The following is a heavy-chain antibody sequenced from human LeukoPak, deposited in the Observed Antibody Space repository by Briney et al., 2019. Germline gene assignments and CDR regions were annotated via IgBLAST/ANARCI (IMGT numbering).Heavy chain of an antibody. CDR3: AKVGTISWYMDY. Sequence: GGSLRLSCAASGFTFDDYAMHWVRQAPGRGLEWVANIKQDGSEKFYVDSVKGRFTISRDNAKNSLYLQMNSLRAEDTAVYYCAKVGTISWYMDYWGQGILVTVSS. D-gene: IGHD6-13*01. J-gene: IGHJ4*02. CDR1: GFTFDDYA. V-gene: IGHV3-7*01. CDR2: IKQDGSEK.